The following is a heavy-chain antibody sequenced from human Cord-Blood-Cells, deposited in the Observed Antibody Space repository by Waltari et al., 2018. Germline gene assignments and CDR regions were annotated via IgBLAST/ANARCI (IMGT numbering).Heavy chain of an antibody. Sequence: QVQLQQWGAGLLKPSETLSLTCAAYGGSFSGYYWSWIRQPPREGLEWIGEINHSGRTNYNPSLKSRVTISVDTSKNQFSLKLSSVTAADTAVYYCARSSVLGELLWGVYYFDYWGQGTLVTVSS. CDR1: GGSFSGYY. D-gene: IGHD1-26*01. J-gene: IGHJ4*02. CDR2: INHSGRT. CDR3: ARSSVLGELLWGVYYFDY. V-gene: IGHV4-34*01.